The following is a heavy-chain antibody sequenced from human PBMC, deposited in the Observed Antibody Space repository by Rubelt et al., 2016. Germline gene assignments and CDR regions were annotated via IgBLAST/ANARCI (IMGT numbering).Heavy chain of an antibody. CDR1: GYTFTGYF. V-gene: IGHV1-46*01. D-gene: IGHD2-21*02. CDR3: AREIAVETAIGGSDF. J-gene: IGHJ4*02. CDR2: INPGGGST. Sequence: SKSSGYTFTGYFIHWVRQAPGQGLEWMGIINPGGGSTTYAQKFQGRVTMTWDTSTSTVYMELRSLRSEDTAVYYCAREIAVETAIGGSDFWGQGTLVTVS.